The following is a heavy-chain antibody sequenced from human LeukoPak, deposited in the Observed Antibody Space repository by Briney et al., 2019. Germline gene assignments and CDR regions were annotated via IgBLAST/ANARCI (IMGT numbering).Heavy chain of an antibody. CDR3: ARDLVCSGGSCGY. Sequence: PGGSLRLSCAASGFTFSTYAMSWVRQAPGKGLEWVSAISGSGGSTYYADSVKGRFTISRDNSKNTLYLQMNSLRAEDTAVYYCARDLVCSGGSCGYWGQGTLVTVSS. CDR2: ISGSGGST. J-gene: IGHJ4*02. D-gene: IGHD2-15*01. CDR1: GFTFSTYA. V-gene: IGHV3-23*01.